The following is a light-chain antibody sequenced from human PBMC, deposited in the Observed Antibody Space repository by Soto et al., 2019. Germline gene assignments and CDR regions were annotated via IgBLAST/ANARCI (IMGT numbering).Light chain of an antibody. Sequence: QSALTQPASVSGSPGQSITISCTGTSSDVGGYNFVSWYQQYPGKAPKLIIYEVTDRPSGVSNRCSGSKSGSTASLTISGRQAEYEADYDCSSYTRRNTLAFGGGTKLTVL. CDR3: SSYTRRNTLA. V-gene: IGLV2-14*01. CDR2: EVT. CDR1: SSDVGGYNF. J-gene: IGLJ2*01.